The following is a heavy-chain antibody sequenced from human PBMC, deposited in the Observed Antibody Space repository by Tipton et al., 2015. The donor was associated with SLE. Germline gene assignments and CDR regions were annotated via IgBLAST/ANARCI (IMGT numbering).Heavy chain of an antibody. CDR1: GGSISSSSYY. D-gene: IGHD2-2*01. CDR3: ARDGLMDCSSPSCPTGAFDI. V-gene: IGHV4-39*07. J-gene: IGHJ3*02. CDR2: IYYSGST. Sequence: TLSLTCTVSGGSISSSSYYWGWIRQPPGKGLEWIGSIYYSGSTYYNPSLKSRVTISVDTSKNQFSLKLSSVTAADTAVYYCARDGLMDCSSPSCPTGAFDIWGQGTMVTVSS.